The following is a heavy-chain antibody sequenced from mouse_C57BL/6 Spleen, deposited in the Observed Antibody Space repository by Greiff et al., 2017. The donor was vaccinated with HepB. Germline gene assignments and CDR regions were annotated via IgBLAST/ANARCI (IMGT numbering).Heavy chain of an antibody. CDR2: SRNKANDYTT. V-gene: IGHV7-1*01. Sequence: EVKVVESGGGLVQSGRSLRLSCATSGFTFSDFYMEWVRQAPGKGLEWIAASRNKANDYTTEYSASVKGRLIVSRDTSQSILYLQMNALRAEDTAIYYCARDALITTVVAHGYFDVWGTGTTVTVSS. J-gene: IGHJ1*03. CDR1: GFTFSDFY. D-gene: IGHD1-1*01. CDR3: ARDALITTVVAHGYFDV.